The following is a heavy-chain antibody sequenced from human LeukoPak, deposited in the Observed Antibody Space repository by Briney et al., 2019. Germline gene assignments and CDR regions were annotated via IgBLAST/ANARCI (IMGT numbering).Heavy chain of an antibody. CDR1: GGSISSYY. D-gene: IGHD3-22*01. CDR3: ARDRLVDEVVTYYYYGMDV. J-gene: IGHJ6*02. Sequence: PSETLSLTCTVSGGSISSYYWSWIRQPAGKGLEWIGRIYTSGSTNYNPSLKSRVTISVDTSKNQFSLKLSSVTAADTAVYYCARDRLVDEVVTYYYYGMDVWGQGTTVTVSS. CDR2: IYTSGST. V-gene: IGHV4-4*07.